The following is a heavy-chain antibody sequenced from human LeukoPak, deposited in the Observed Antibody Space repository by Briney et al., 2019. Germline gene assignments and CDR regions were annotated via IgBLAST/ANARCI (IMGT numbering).Heavy chain of an antibody. V-gene: IGHV3-15*01. CDR2: IKSKTDGGTT. J-gene: IGHJ4*02. CDR1: GFTFSNAW. D-gene: IGHD2-15*01. Sequence: KAGGSLRLSCAASGFTFSNAWMSWVRQAPGKGLEWVGRIKSKTDGGTTDYAAPVKGRFTISRDDSKNTLYLQMNSLKTEDTAVYYCTTPNPRYCSGGSCPDYWGRGTLVTVSS. CDR3: TTPNPRYCSGGSCPDY.